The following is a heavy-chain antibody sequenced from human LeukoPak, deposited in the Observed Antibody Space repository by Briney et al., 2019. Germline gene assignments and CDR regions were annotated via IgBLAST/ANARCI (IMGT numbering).Heavy chain of an antibody. D-gene: IGHD5-12*01. Sequence: PGGSLRLSCAASGFTLSGYVMHWVRQAPGKGPESVSAISPDGGSTYYANSVKGRFTISRDNSKNTLYLQMGSLRTEDMAVYYCARENPQGGSDYWGQGTLVTVSS. CDR1: GFTLSGYV. CDR3: ARENPQGGSDY. CDR2: ISPDGGST. V-gene: IGHV3-64*01. J-gene: IGHJ4*02.